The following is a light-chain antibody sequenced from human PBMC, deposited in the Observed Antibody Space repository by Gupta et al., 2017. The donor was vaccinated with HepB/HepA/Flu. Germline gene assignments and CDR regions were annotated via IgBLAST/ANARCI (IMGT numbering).Light chain of an antibody. V-gene: IGLV2-8*01. Sequence: QSALPQPPSASGSPGPSVTISCTGTSSDVGAYNYVSWYQQHPGNAPKLMIYDVSNRPSGVPDRFSGSKSGDTASLTVSGLQTEEDADYYCSSYAVSNTLIFGGGTKLTVL. CDR2: DVS. CDR1: SSDVGAYNY. CDR3: SSYAVSNTLI. J-gene: IGLJ2*01.